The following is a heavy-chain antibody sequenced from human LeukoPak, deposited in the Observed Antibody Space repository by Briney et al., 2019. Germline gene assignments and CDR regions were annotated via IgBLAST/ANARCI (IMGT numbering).Heavy chain of an antibody. J-gene: IGHJ4*02. CDR3: ATEGGAVAGLFDY. D-gene: IGHD6-19*01. Sequence: GPVKVSCKVSGYTLTELSMHWVRQAPGKGLEWMGGFDPEDGETIYAQKFQGRVTMTEDTSTDTAYMELSSLRSEDTAVYYCATEGGAVAGLFDYWGQGTLVTVSS. CDR1: GYTLTELS. V-gene: IGHV1-24*01. CDR2: FDPEDGET.